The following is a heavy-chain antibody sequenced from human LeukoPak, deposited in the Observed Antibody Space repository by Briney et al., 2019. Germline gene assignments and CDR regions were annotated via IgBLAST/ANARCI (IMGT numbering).Heavy chain of an antibody. CDR3: AGAVVMTPMGFWYFDL. D-gene: IGHD2-21*02. J-gene: IGHJ2*01. CDR1: GGSFSGYQ. Sequence: TSETLSLTCGVYGGSFSGYQWSWIRHYPGKGLEWIGEISHTGSTKYNPSLKSRVTISGDTSKNQFSLKLTSVTAADTAVYYCAGAVVMTPMGFWYFDLWGRGILVTIFS. CDR2: ISHTGST. V-gene: IGHV4-34*01.